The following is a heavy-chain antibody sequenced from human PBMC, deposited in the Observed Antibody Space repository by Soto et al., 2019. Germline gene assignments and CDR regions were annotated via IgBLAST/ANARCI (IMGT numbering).Heavy chain of an antibody. D-gene: IGHD3-22*01. CDR2: ISAYNGNT. Sequence: QVQLVQSGAEVKKPGASVKVSCKASGYTFTSYGISWVRQAPGQGLEWMGWISAYNGNTNYAQKLQGRVTMTTDTSTSTAYMELRSLRSDDTAMYYCARRAYYDSSGYSYRGWFDPWGQGTLVTVSS. V-gene: IGHV1-18*01. J-gene: IGHJ5*02. CDR1: GYTFTSYG. CDR3: ARRAYYDSSGYSYRGWFDP.